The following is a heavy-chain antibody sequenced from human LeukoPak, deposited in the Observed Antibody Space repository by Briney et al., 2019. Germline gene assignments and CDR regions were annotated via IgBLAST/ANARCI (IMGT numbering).Heavy chain of an antibody. J-gene: IGHJ6*02. D-gene: IGHD3/OR15-3a*01. CDR3: ARDRVWDFWTPLSDYAMDV. CDR2: MKQDGSEK. V-gene: IGHV3-7*03. CDR1: GFTFSSYW. Sequence: GWSLRLSCAASGFTFSSYWMSWVRQAPGKGLEWVANMKQDGSEKYYVDSVKGRFTISRDNAKNSLYLQMNSLRAEDTAVYFCARDRVWDFWTPLSDYAMDVWGQGTTVTVSS.